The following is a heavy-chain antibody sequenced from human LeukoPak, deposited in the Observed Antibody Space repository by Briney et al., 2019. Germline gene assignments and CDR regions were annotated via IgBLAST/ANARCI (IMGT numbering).Heavy chain of an antibody. CDR2: INPRGGSA. D-gene: IGHD3-10*01. V-gene: IGHV1-46*01. J-gene: IGHJ4*02. CDR3: ARDYHGSGSLTTFDS. Sequence: GASVKVSCKASGYTFTSFFMHWVRQAPGQGLEWMGIINPRGGSATSAQRFQGRLTVTRDTSTSTVYMELSSLTSEDTAVYYCARDYHGSGSLTTFDSGGQGTLVTVSS. CDR1: GYTFTSFF.